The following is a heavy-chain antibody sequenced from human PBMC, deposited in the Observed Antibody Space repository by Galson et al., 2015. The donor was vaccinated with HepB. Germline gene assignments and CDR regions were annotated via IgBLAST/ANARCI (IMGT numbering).Heavy chain of an antibody. CDR2: IIPILGIA. J-gene: IGHJ4*02. D-gene: IGHD6-19*01. V-gene: IGHV1-69*04. Sequence: SVKVSCKASGGTFSSYAISWVRQAPGQGLEWMGRIIPILGIANYAQKFQGRVTITADKSTGTAYMELSSLRSEDTAVYYCARVAVAGTFDYWGQGTLVTVSS. CDR3: ARVAVAGTFDY. CDR1: GGTFSSYA.